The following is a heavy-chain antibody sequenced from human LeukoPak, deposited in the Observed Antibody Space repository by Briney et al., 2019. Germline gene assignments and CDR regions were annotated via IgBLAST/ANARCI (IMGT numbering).Heavy chain of an antibody. Sequence: GGSLRLSCAPSGFTFSIYSMKWVRQAPGEGRECVSSISRSISHIYYADSVKGRFNTSRNKAKNSLYPQMNSMRAEDTAVYYCARDLTGIVDSSDFDYWGQGTLVTVSS. CDR3: ARDLTGIVDSSDFDY. D-gene: IGHD1-26*01. V-gene: IGHV3-21*01. J-gene: IGHJ4*02. CDR1: GFTFSIYS. CDR2: ISRSISHI.